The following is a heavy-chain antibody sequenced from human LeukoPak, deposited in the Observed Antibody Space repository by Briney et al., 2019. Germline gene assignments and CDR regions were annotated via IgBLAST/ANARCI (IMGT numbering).Heavy chain of an antibody. D-gene: IGHD1-1*01. Sequence: ASVKVSCKASGYTFNGYYIHWVRQAPGQGLEWMGRINPNSGDTNYAQKFQGRVTMTRNTSISTAYMELSRLRSDDTAVYYCARDQGGNAIDYWGQGTLVTVSS. CDR1: GYTFNGYY. J-gene: IGHJ4*02. V-gene: IGHV1-2*06. CDR2: INPNSGDT. CDR3: ARDQGGNAIDY.